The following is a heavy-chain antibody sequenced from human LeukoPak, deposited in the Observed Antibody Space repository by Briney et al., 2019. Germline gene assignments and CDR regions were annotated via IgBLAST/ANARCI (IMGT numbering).Heavy chain of an antibody. J-gene: IGHJ1*01. CDR3: ARGHYDYVWGSYRFSEFQH. Sequence: TSETLSLTCTVSGVSISSYYWSWIRQPPGKGLEWIGYIYYSGSTNYNPSLKSRVTISVDTSKNQFSLKLSSVTAADTAVYYCARGHYDYVWGSYRFSEFQHWGQGTLVTVSS. CDR2: IYYSGST. CDR1: GVSISSYY. V-gene: IGHV4-59*01. D-gene: IGHD3-16*02.